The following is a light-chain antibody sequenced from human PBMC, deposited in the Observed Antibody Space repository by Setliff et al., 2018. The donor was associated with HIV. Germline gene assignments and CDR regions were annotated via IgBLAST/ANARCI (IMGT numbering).Light chain of an antibody. J-gene: IGLJ1*01. V-gene: IGLV2-14*01. CDR3: SSFTNTCALDV. CDR2: EVS. CDR1: SSDVGGYNY. Sequence: QSALTQPASVSGSTGQSITISCTGTSSDVGGYNYVSWFQQHPGKAPKLLIYEVSNRPSGVSYRFSGSKPGNTASLTISGLQAEDAAHYYCSSFTNTCALDVFGTGTKVTVL.